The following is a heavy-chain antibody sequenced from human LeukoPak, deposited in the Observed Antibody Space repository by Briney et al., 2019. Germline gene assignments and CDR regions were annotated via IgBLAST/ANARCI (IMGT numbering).Heavy chain of an antibody. V-gene: IGHV3-53*01. CDR1: GFTVSSNF. D-gene: IGHD3-10*01. J-gene: IGHJ5*02. Sequence: GGSLRLSCAASGFTVSSNFMMWVRQAPGKGLEWVSFIYSDGSTYYADSVKGRFTISRDNSQNTLYLQMNNLRAEDTALYYCASYFGRSWGQGTLVTVS. CDR2: IYSDGST. CDR3: ASYFGRS.